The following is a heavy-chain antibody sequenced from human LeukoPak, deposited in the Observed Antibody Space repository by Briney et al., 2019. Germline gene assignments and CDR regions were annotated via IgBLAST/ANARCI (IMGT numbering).Heavy chain of an antibody. Sequence: PGWAVTVSCPASGFTFSDYYMSWIRQAPGKGLAWVSYINSCGSNIYYADSVKGRLTISRDNAKNSLYLQMNSLRAEDTAVYYCARDGYHGAFDIWGQGTMVTVSS. V-gene: IGHV3-11*04. CDR1: GFTFSDYY. D-gene: IGHD5-12*01. CDR2: INSCGSNI. J-gene: IGHJ3*02. CDR3: ARDGYHGAFDI.